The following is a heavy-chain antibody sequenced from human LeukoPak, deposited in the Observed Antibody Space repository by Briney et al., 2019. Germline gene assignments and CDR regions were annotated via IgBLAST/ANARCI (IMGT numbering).Heavy chain of an antibody. CDR1: GFTFSSYS. D-gene: IGHD4/OR15-4a*01. Sequence: TGGSLRLSCAASGFTFSSYSMNWVRQAPGKGLEWVSYISSSGSTIYYADSVKGRFTISRDNSKNTLYLHMNSLRVEDTATYFCARALNRHIGAFEYWGQGVLVTVSS. CDR3: ARALNRHIGAFEY. CDR2: ISSSGSTI. J-gene: IGHJ4*02. V-gene: IGHV3-48*01.